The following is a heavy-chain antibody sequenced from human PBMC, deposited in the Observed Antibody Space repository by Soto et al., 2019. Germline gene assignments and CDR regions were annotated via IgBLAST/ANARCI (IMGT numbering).Heavy chain of an antibody. CDR1: GGSISSSSYY. D-gene: IGHD3-10*01. V-gene: IGHV4-39*01. CDR2: IYYSGST. J-gene: IGHJ4*02. CDR3: ARSPRVVREGGEGYYFDY. Sequence: QLQLQESGPGLVKPSETLSLTCTVSGGSISSSSYYWGWIRQPPGKGLEWIGSIYYSGSTYYNPSRKSGVTIPVDTSKNPFSLTLSSVTAADTAVYYCARSPRVVREGGEGYYFDYWGQGTLVTVSS.